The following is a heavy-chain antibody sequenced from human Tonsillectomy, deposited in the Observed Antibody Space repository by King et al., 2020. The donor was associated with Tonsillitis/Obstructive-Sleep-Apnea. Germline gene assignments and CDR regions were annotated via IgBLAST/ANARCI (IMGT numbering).Heavy chain of an antibody. D-gene: IGHD3-16*01. CDR1: GYTFTRYY. CDR3: ARDVRDDRYCDY. CDR2: INPSDGIT. Sequence: QLVQSGAEVKKPGASVKVSCKAYGYTFTRYYIHWVRQAPGQGLEWMGIINPSDGITTYAQKFQGRVTMTRDTSTNTDHMELSSLRSEDTAVYYCARDVRDDRYCDYWGQGTLVTVSS. J-gene: IGHJ4*02. V-gene: IGHV1-46*01.